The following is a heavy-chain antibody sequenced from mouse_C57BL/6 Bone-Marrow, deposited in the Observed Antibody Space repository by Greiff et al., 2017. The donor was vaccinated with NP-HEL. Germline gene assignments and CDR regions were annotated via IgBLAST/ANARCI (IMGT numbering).Heavy chain of an antibody. V-gene: IGHV1-82*01. CDR2: IYPGDGDT. CDR3: ARGVQLRLPFAY. Sequence: QVHVKQSGPELVKPGASVKISCKASGYAFSSSWMNWVKQRPGKGLEWIGRIYPGDGDTNYNGKFKGKATLTADKSSSTAYMHSSSLPSEDSAVYFCARGVQLRLPFAYWGQGTLVTVSA. J-gene: IGHJ3*01. CDR1: GYAFSSSW. D-gene: IGHD3-2*02.